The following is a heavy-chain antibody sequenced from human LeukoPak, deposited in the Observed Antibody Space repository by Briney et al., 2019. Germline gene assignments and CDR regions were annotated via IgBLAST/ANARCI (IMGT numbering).Heavy chain of an antibody. CDR1: GGSFSGDY. V-gene: IGHV4-34*01. CDR3: ARGFRGYSHGNWIVP. CDR2: INHGGIT. J-gene: IGHJ5*02. D-gene: IGHD5-18*01. Sequence: SQAQSLICAVEGGSFSGDYWSWSRQPPGNGLEGIGEINHGGITTYNPSLRSRVSISIDTFKMQFSLKSRAVTAADRAVYYWARGFRGYSHGNWIVPWGQGTLVTVSS.